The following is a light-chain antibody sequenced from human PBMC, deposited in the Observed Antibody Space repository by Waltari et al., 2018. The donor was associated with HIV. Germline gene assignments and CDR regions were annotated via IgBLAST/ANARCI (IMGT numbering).Light chain of an antibody. J-gene: IGKJ5*01. CDR3: QQRTDWPPIT. Sequence: ETVLTQSPATLSLSPGDRATLSSRSSPSVSTFLPLYQQNTGKTPRPLLSDSSERATGIPARFSGSVSGTDFTLTISSLEPEDFGIYYCQQRTDWPPITFGQGTRLEIK. CDR2: DSS. CDR1: PSVSTF. V-gene: IGKV3-11*01.